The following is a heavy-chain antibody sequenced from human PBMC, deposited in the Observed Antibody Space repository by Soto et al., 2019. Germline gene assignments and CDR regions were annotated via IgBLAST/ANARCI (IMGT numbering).Heavy chain of an antibody. CDR2: MNPNSGNT. V-gene: IGHV1-8*01. D-gene: IGHD6-13*01. Sequence: QVQLVQSGAEVKKPGASVKVSCKASGYTFTSYDINWVRQATGQGLEWMGWMNPNSGNTGYAQKFQGRVTMTRNTSRSTAYMELSSLGSEDTAVYYCARDREAAAGFDYWGQGTLVTVSS. CDR1: GYTFTSYD. CDR3: ARDREAAAGFDY. J-gene: IGHJ4*02.